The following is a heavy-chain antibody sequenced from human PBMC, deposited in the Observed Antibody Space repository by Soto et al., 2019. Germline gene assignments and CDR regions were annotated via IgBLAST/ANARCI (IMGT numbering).Heavy chain of an antibody. D-gene: IGHD1-26*01. CDR1: GGTFRNYA. CDR2: FIPILETA. J-gene: IGHJ4*02. CDR3: ATTIVVRAQLDY. V-gene: IGHV1-69*13. Sequence: AVKVSCKASGGTFRNYAITWIRQAPGQGLEWMGRFIPILETANYAQIFQGRVIISADESTNTAYMEMSSLRSEDTAIYYCATTIVVRAQLDYWGQGTLVTVSS.